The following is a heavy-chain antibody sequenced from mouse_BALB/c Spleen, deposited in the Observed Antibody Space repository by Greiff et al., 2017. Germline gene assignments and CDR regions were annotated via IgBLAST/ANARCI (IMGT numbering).Heavy chain of an antibody. CDR2: IFPGSGNT. V-gene: IGHV1-66*01. CDR3: ARWPIYDGYYGYFDV. J-gene: IGHJ1*01. CDR1: GYSFTSYY. D-gene: IGHD2-3*01. Sequence: QVHVKQSGPELVKPGASVKISCKASGYSFTSYYIHWVKQRPGQGLEWIGWIFPGSGNTKYNEKFKGKATLTADTSSSTAYMQLSSLTSEDSAVYFCARWPIYDGYYGYFDVWGAGTTVTVSS.